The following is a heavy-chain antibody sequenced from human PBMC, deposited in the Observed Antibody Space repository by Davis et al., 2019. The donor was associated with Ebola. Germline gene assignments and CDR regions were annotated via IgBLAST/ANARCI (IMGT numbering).Heavy chain of an antibody. D-gene: IGHD6-19*01. Sequence: GESLKISCKASGYTFTNNYITWVRQLPGKGLERMGRIETSDSHSEYSPSFQGHVTISADKSISTVYLQWSGLQASDTAIYFCTRGHGWCDYWGQGTPVTVSS. CDR2: IETSDSHS. V-gene: IGHV5-10-1*01. CDR3: TRGHGWCDY. CDR1: GYTFTNNY. J-gene: IGHJ4*02.